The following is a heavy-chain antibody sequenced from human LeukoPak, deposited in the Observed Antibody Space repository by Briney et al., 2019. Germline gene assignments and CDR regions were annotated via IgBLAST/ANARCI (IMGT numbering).Heavy chain of an antibody. J-gene: IGHJ6*03. V-gene: IGHV3-23*01. D-gene: IGHD1-20*01. CDR2: ISGSGGST. Sequence: GGSLRLSCAASGFTLSSFAMRWVRQAPGKGLEGVSAISGSGGSTYYADSVKGRFTISRDNSKNTLYLQMNSLRAEDTAVYYCAKYAVVITGSYYYFYMDVWGKGTPVTVSS. CDR1: GFTLSSFA. CDR3: AKYAVVITGSYYYFYMDV.